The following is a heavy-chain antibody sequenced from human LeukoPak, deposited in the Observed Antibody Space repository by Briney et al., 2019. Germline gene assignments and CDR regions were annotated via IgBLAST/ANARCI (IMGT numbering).Heavy chain of an antibody. CDR1: GFTVSSNY. V-gene: IGHV3-23*01. Sequence: GGSLRLSCAASGFTVSSNYMSWVRQAPGKGLEWVSAISGSGGSTYYADSVKGRFTISRDNSKNTLYLQMNSLRAEDTAVYYCAKDRDIYYYDSSGYRHFDYWGQGTLVTVSS. CDR2: ISGSGGST. CDR3: AKDRDIYYYDSSGYRHFDY. D-gene: IGHD3-22*01. J-gene: IGHJ4*02.